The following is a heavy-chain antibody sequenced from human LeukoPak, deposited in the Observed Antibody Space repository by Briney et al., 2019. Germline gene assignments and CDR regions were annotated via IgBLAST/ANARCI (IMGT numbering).Heavy chain of an antibody. D-gene: IGHD3-10*01. CDR3: ARNLWFGESSDAFDM. V-gene: IGHV1-8*03. Sequence: ASVKVSCKASGYTFTNYDINWVRQATGQGLEWMGYMNPNSGNTGYAQKFQDRVTITSDTSISTAYMELSSLRSDDTAVYYCARNLWFGESSDAFDMWGQGTMVTVSS. CDR2: MNPNSGNT. CDR1: GYTFTNYD. J-gene: IGHJ3*02.